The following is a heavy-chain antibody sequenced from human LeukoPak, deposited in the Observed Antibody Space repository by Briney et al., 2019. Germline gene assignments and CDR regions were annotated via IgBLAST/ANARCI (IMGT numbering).Heavy chain of an antibody. D-gene: IGHD3-22*01. Sequence: PGGSLRLSCAASGFTFSSYSMNWVRKAPGKGTEWVSSISSSSSYIYYADSVKGRFTISRDNAKNSLYLQMNSLRAEDTAVYYCARGPPYDSSGYICHMDVWGKRTTVSVSS. CDR3: ARGPPYDSSGYICHMDV. CDR2: ISSSSSYI. CDR1: GFTFSSYS. V-gene: IGHV3-21*01. J-gene: IGHJ6*03.